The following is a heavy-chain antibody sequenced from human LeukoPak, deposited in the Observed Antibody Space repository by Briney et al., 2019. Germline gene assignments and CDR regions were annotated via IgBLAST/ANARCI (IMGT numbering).Heavy chain of an antibody. J-gene: IGHJ5*02. V-gene: IGHV3-21*01. Sequence: GGSLRLSCATSGFTFSSYTMNWVRQAPGKGLEWVSSIGTGSSSIYYADSVKGRFTISRDNARNSLYLQMNSLRAEDTAVYYCARIPNSANFADWFDPWGQGTLVTVSS. CDR3: ARIPNSANFADWFDP. D-gene: IGHD4/OR15-4a*01. CDR2: IGTGSSSI. CDR1: GFTFSSYT.